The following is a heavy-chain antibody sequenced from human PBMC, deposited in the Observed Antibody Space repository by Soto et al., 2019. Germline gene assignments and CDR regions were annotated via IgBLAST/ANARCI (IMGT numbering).Heavy chain of an antibody. CDR1: GGSFSGYY. CDR3: AIDYRPTYYYDSSGYFPTTYFDS. CDR2: INHSGST. J-gene: IGHJ4*02. V-gene: IGHV4-34*01. D-gene: IGHD3-22*01. Sequence: SETLSLTCAVYGGSFSGYYWSWIRQPPGKGLEWIGEINHSGSTNYNPSLQSRVTMSVDTSKNLFSLKLTSVTAADTAVYYCAIDYRPTYYYDSSGYFPTTYFDSWGQGALVTVSS.